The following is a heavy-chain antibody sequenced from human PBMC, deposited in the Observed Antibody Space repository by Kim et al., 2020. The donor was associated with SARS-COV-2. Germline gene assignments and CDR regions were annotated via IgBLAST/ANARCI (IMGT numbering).Heavy chain of an antibody. CDR2: IWYYGSNK. D-gene: IGHD2-21*02. J-gene: IGHJ5*02. Sequence: GGSLRLSCAASGFTFSSYGMHWVRQAPGKGLEWVAVIWYYGSNKYYADSVKGRFTISRDNSKNTLYLQMNSLRAEDTAVYYCARDKGGGDLNWFDPWGQGTLVTVSS. V-gene: IGHV3-33*01. CDR1: GFTFSSYG. CDR3: ARDKGGGDLNWFDP.